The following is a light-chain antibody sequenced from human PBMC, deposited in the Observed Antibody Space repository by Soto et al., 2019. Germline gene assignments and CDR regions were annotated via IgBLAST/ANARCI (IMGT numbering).Light chain of an antibody. Sequence: QSALTQPASVSGSPGQSITISCTGTSSDIGGYNYVSWYQQHPGKAPKLIIYEVSNRPSGVSNRFSGSKSGNTASLTIPGLQAEDEADYYCSSYASSSTVFAGGTKVTVL. V-gene: IGLV2-14*01. J-gene: IGLJ2*01. CDR2: EVS. CDR3: SSYASSSTV. CDR1: SSDIGGYNY.